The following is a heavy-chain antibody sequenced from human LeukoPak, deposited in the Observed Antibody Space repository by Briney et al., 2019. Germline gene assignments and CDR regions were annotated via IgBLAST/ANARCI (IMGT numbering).Heavy chain of an antibody. CDR1: GGSISSGGYS. CDR2: IYHSGST. D-gene: IGHD5-12*01. J-gene: IGHJ4*02. CDR3: ARGGYSGYAPPNYFDY. V-gene: IGHV4-30-2*01. Sequence: PSQTLSLTCAVSGGSISSGGYSWSWIRQPPGKGLEWIGYIYHSGSTYYNPSLKSRVTISVDRSKNQFSLKLSSVTAADTAVYYCARGGYSGYAPPNYFDYWGQGTLVTVSS.